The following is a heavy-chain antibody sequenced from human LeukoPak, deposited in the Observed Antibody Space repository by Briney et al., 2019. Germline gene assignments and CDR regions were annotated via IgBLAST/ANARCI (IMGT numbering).Heavy chain of an antibody. J-gene: IGHJ3*02. D-gene: IGHD6-13*01. V-gene: IGHV3-7*05. CDR3: ARWGTYSSSWLGAFDI. Sequence: PGGSLRLSCAASGFTFINYWMSWVRQAPGKGLEWVANIKQDGSEKYYVDSVKGRITISRDNAKNSLYLQMNNLRAEDTAVYYCARWGTYSSSWLGAFDIWGQGTMVTVSS. CDR1: GFTFINYW. CDR2: IKQDGSEK.